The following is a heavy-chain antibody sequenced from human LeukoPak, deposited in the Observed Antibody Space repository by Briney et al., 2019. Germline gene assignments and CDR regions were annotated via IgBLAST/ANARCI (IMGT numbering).Heavy chain of an antibody. CDR1: GFTFSSYS. CDR3: ARLWYDSSGYYYGSDAFDI. J-gene: IGHJ3*02. CDR2: ISSSSSYI. D-gene: IGHD3-22*01. Sequence: PGGSLRLSCAASGFTFSSYSMNWVRQAPGKGLEWVSSISSSSSYIYYADSVKGRFTISRDNAKNSLYLQMNSLRAEDTAVYYCARLWYDSSGYYYGSDAFDIWGQGTMVTVSS. V-gene: IGHV3-21*01.